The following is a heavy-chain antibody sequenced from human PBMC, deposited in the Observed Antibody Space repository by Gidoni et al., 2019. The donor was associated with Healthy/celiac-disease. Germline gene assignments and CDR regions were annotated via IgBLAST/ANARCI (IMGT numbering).Heavy chain of an antibody. D-gene: IGHD1-26*01. CDR2: ISGSGGST. CDR1: GFTFSSYA. V-gene: IGHV3-23*01. J-gene: IGHJ4*02. CDR3: AKISPRPRRGATQLIDY. Sequence: GGSLRLSCAASGFTFSSYAMSWVRQAPGKGLEWVSAISGSGGSTYYADPVKGRFTISRDNSKNTLYLQMNSLRAEDTAVYYCAKISPRPRRGATQLIDYWGQGTLVTVSS.